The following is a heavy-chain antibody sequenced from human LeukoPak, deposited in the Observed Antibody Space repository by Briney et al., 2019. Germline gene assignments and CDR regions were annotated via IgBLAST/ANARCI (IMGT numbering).Heavy chain of an antibody. J-gene: IGHJ4*02. CDR3: ARQRYSDY. Sequence: GGSLRLSCAASGFTFSNYGMHWVRQAPGKGLEWVANIKEDGSEMSYVDSVKGRFTISRDNAKNSLSLEMSSLRAEDTAVYYCARQRYSDYWGQGTLVTVSS. V-gene: IGHV3-7*01. CDR2: IKEDGSEM. CDR1: GFTFSNYG. D-gene: IGHD2-15*01.